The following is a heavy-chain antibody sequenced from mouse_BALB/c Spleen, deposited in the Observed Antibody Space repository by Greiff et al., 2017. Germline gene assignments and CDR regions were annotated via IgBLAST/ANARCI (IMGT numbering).Heavy chain of an antibody. Sequence: VKLVESGAELVRPGSSVKISCKASGYAFSSYWMNWVKQRPGQGLEWIGQIYPGDGDTNYNGKFKGKATLTADKSSSTAYMQLSSLTSEDSAVYFCARWTTVVARGWYFDVWGAGTTVTVSS. D-gene: IGHD1-1*01. CDR1: GYAFSSYW. V-gene: IGHV1-80*01. J-gene: IGHJ1*01. CDR3: ARWTTVVARGWYFDV. CDR2: IYPGDGDT.